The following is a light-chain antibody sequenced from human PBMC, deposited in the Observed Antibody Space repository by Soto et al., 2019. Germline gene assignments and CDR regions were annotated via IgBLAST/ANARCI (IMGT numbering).Light chain of an antibody. CDR2: DVT. CDR1: SSDVRGFEY. V-gene: IGLV2-14*01. Sequence: QSDLSPPASVSGSPGQSSTVSGTGTSSDVRGFEYVSWYQHQPGKAPKLIIYDVTKRPSGVSNRFSGSKSGNTASLTISGIQAEDEGDYYCGSITRSSTSVFGTGTKV. CDR3: GSITRSSTSV. J-gene: IGLJ1*01.